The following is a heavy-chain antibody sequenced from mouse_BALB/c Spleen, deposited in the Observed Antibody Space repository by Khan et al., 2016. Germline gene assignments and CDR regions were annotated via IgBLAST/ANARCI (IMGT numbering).Heavy chain of an antibody. Sequence: EVELVESGPGLVKPSQTLSLTCSVTGDSITSGFWNWIRKFPGNKLEYMGYISYSGSTYYNPALKSRISITRDTSKNQYYLQLNSVTTEDTATYYCARIYDDFYYAMDYWGQGTSVTVSS. CDR1: GDSITSGF. CDR3: ARIYDDFYYAMDY. V-gene: IGHV3-8*02. D-gene: IGHD2-3*01. CDR2: ISYSGST. J-gene: IGHJ4*01.